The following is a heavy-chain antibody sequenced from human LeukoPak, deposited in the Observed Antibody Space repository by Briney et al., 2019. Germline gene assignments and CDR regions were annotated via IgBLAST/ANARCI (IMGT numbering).Heavy chain of an antibody. V-gene: IGHV4-39*07. CDR3: ARGQGTVTTH. CDR2: IHYSGST. D-gene: IGHD4-17*01. Sequence: KSSETLSLTCTVSGGSISSSSYYWGWIRQPPGKGLEWIGSIHYSGSTYYNPSLKSRVTISLDTSKNQFSLKLSSVTAADTAVYYCARGQGTVTTHWGQGTLVTVSS. CDR1: GGSISSSSYY. J-gene: IGHJ4*02.